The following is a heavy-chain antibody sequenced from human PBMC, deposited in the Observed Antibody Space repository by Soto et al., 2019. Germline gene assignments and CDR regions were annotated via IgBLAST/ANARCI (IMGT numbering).Heavy chain of an antibody. J-gene: IGHJ4*02. D-gene: IGHD4-17*01. CDR3: ARGLPDYGDYFDY. V-gene: IGHV1-8*01. CDR1: GYTFTSYD. CDR2: MNPNSGNT. Sequence: SSVKVSCKASGYTFTSYDINWVRQATGQGLEWMGWMNPNSGNTGYAQKFQGRVTMTRNTSISTAYMELSSLRSEDTAVYYCARGLPDYGDYFDYWGQGTLVTVSS.